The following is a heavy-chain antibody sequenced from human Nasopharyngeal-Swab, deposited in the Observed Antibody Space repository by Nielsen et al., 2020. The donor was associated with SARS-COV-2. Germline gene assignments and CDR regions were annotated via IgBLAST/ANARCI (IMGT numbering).Heavy chain of an antibody. D-gene: IGHD6-13*01. CDR2: IYYSGST. Sequence: RQAPGKGLEWIGSIYYSGSTYYNPSLKSRVTISVDTSKNQFSLKLSSVTAADTAVYYCARWKGIAAAWDYWGQGILVTVSS. V-gene: IGHV4-39*01. CDR3: ARWKGIAAAWDY. J-gene: IGHJ4*02.